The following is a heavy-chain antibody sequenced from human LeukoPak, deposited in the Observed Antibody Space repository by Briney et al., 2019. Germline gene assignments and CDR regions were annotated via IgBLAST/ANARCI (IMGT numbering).Heavy chain of an antibody. V-gene: IGHV1-2*02. Sequence: ASVKVSCKASGYTFTDYYMHWVRQAPGQGLEWMGWINPNSGGTNYAQKFQGRVTMTRDTSISTAYMELSRLRSDDTAVYYCARDRLVTYYDILTGYYKTNYYYGMDVWGQGTTATVSS. CDR2: INPNSGGT. J-gene: IGHJ6*02. D-gene: IGHD3-9*01. CDR1: GYTFTDYY. CDR3: ARDRLVTYYDILTGYYKTNYYYGMDV.